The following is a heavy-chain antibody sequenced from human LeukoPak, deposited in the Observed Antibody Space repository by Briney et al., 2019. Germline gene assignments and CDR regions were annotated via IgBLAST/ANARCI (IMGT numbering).Heavy chain of an antibody. V-gene: IGHV4-59*01. CDR2: IYYSGST. CDR1: GGSISSYY. D-gene: IGHD1-14*01. J-gene: IGHJ2*01. CDR3: ARDQGIWYFDL. Sequence: PSETLSLTCTVSGGSISSYYWSWIRQLPGKGLEWIGYIYYSGSTNYNPSLKSRVTISVDTSKNQFSLKLSSVTAADTAVYYCARDQGIWYFDLWGRGTLVTVSS.